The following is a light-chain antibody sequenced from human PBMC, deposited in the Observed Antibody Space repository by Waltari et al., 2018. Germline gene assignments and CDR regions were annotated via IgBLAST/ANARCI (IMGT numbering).Light chain of an antibody. CDR1: PSVLYSSNNKND. J-gene: IGKJ1*01. CDR3: LQYYGAPRA. V-gene: IGKV4-1*01. CDR2: WAS. Sequence: DIVMTQSPHSLAVSLGERATIHCKSSPSVLYSSNNKNDLAWFQQRPGQPPKLLIHWASTRESGVPDRCSAGGAGTDFTRTGSSLEAEDVAVCWWLQYYGAPRAFGRGSRVEI.